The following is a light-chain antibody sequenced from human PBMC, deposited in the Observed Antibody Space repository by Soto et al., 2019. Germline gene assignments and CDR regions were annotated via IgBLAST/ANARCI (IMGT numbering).Light chain of an antibody. CDR1: QSLSTN. Sequence: EVVMTQFPATLSVSPGGRATLSCRASQSLSTNLAWYQQKPGQAPRLLIHDASARATGIPGRFSGSGSGTEFTLTISSLQSEVFALYYCQQYDHCPITFGQRTRLRIK. V-gene: IGKV3-15*01. CDR3: QQYDHCPIT. J-gene: IGKJ5*01. CDR2: DAS.